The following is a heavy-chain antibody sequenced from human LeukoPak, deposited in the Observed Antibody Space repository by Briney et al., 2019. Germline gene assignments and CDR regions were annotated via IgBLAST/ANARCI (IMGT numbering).Heavy chain of an antibody. CDR3: ARDGVVVPAEGMDV. CDR2: INPNSGGT. J-gene: IGHJ6*02. CDR1: GYTFTGYY. V-gene: IGHV1-2*02. Sequence: GASVKVSGKASGYTFTGYYMHWVRQAPGQGLEWMGWINPNSGGTNYAQKFQGRVTMTRDTSISTAYMELSRLRSDDTAVYYCARDGVVVPAEGMDVWGQGTTVTVSS. D-gene: IGHD2-2*01.